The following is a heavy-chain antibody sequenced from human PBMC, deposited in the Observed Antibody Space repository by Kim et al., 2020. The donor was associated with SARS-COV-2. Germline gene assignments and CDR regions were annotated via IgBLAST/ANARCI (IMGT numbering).Heavy chain of an antibody. J-gene: IGHJ6*02. D-gene: IGHD6-13*01. V-gene: IGHV4-31*02. CDR3: ARDGDSSSWSYGMDV. Sequence: PSLKSRVTISVDTSKNQFSLKLSSVTAADTAVYYCARDGDSSSWSYGMDVWGQGTTVTVSS.